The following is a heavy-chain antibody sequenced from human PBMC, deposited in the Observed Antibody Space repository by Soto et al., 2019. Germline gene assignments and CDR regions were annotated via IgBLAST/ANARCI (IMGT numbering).Heavy chain of an antibody. CDR1: GYTFTSYA. Sequence: ASVKVSCKASGYTFTSYAMHWVRQAPGQRLEWMGWINAGNGNTKYSQKFQGRVTITRDTSASTAYMELSSLRSEDTAVYYCARDTTVITYYYYYGMDVWGQGTTVTVSS. CDR3: ARDTTVITYYYYYGMDV. CDR2: INAGNGNT. J-gene: IGHJ6*02. V-gene: IGHV1-3*01. D-gene: IGHD4-17*01.